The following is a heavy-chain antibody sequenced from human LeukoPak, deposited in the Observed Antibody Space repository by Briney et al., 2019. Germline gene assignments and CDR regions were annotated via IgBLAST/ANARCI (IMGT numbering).Heavy chain of an antibody. Sequence: GGSLRLSCAASGFTVSSYFIIWVRQAPGKGLEWVAFIRYDGSNKYYADSVKGRFTISRDNSKNTLYLQMNSLRAEDTAVYYCARLMVRGVIIKSYYFDYWGQGTLVTVSS. CDR1: GFTVSSYF. CDR3: ARLMVRGVIIKSYYFDY. J-gene: IGHJ4*02. CDR2: IRYDGSNK. D-gene: IGHD3-10*01. V-gene: IGHV3-30*02.